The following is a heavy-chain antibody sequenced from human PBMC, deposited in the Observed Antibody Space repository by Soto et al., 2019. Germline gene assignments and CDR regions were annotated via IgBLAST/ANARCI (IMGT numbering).Heavy chain of an antibody. J-gene: IGHJ4*02. CDR1: GGSISSYY. Sequence: SETLSLTCTVSGGSISSYYWSWIRQPPGKGLEWIGSIYYSGSTNYNPSLKSRVTISVDTSKNQFSLKLSSVTAADTAVYYCARALGYDFWSGPTSPYYFDYWGQGTLVTVSS. V-gene: IGHV4-59*01. CDR2: IYYSGST. D-gene: IGHD3-3*01. CDR3: ARALGYDFWSGPTSPYYFDY.